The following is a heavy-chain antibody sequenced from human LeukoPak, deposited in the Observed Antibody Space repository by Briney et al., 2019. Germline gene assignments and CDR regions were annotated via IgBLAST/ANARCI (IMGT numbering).Heavy chain of an antibody. CDR3: ARRGAAAGQRGAFDI. J-gene: IGHJ3*02. V-gene: IGHV4-59*08. CDR1: GGSISSYY. D-gene: IGHD6-13*01. CDR2: IYYSGST. Sequence: PSETLSLTRTVSGGSISSYYWSWIRQPPGKGLEWIGYIYYSGSTNYNPSLKSRVTISVDTSKNQFSLKLSSVTAADTAVYYCARRGAAAGQRGAFDIWGQGTMVTVSS.